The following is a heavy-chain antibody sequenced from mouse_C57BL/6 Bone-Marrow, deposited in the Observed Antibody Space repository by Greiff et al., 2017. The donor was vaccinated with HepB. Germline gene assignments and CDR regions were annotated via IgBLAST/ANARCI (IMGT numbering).Heavy chain of an antibody. CDR1: GYTFTSYG. Sequence: QVQLQQSGAELARPGASVKLSCKASGYTFTSYGISWVKQRTGQGLEWIGEIYPRSGNTYYNEKFKGKATLTADKSSSTAYMELRSLTSEDSAVYVWARWRGYGYRPYAMDYWGQGTSVTVSS. D-gene: IGHD2-2*01. V-gene: IGHV1-81*01. CDR2: IYPRSGNT. CDR3: ARWRGYGYRPYAMDY. J-gene: IGHJ4*01.